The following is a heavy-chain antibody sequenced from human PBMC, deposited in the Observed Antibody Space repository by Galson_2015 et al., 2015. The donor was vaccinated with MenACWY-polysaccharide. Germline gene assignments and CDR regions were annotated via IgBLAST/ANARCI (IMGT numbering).Heavy chain of an antibody. CDR2: IYYSGST. CDR3: ARHGNPYSGYDYGFDY. J-gene: IGHJ4*02. CDR1: GGSISSYY. Sequence: SETLSLTCTVSGGSISSYYWSWIRQPPGKGLEWIGYIYYSGSTNYYPSLKSRVTISVDTSKNQFSLKLSSVTAADTAVYYCARHGNPYSGYDYGFDYWGQGTLVTVSS. D-gene: IGHD5-12*01. V-gene: IGHV4-59*08.